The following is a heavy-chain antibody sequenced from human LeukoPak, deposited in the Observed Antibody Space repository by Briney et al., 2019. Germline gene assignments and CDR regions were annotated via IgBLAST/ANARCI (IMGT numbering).Heavy chain of an antibody. Sequence: GGSLRLSCAASGFTFSSYAMSWVRQAPGKGLEWVSTISGSGGSTYYADSVKGRFTISRDNSKNTLYLQMNSLRAEDTAVHYCAKAGFDFWSPSIDYWGQGTLVTVSS. CDR3: AKAGFDFWSPSIDY. CDR2: ISGSGGST. V-gene: IGHV3-23*01. CDR1: GFTFSSYA. J-gene: IGHJ4*02. D-gene: IGHD3-3*01.